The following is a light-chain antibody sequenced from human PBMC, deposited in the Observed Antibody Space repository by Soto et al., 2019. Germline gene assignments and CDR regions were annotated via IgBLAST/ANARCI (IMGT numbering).Light chain of an antibody. CDR3: QKCKVAPFT. V-gene: IGKV1-27*01. CDR2: AAS. Sequence: ILMNQSPSSLSAFVGDRVTITCRASQDIANFLAWYQQKPGKVPKLLIYAASTLQSGVPSRFIGSGSGTDFTLTISGLQPEDVATYYCQKCKVAPFTFGGGTMA. CDR1: QDIANF. J-gene: IGKJ4*01.